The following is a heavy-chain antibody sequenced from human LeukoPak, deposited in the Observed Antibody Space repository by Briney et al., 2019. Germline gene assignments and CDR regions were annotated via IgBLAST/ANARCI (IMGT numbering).Heavy chain of an antibody. J-gene: IGHJ4*02. CDR2: ITSAGEST. CDR3: ARDRPNYYGTNGHYYRRDGDY. Sequence: GGSLRLSCAASGFTFSSHAMSWVRQAPGKGLEWVSSITSAGESTYYAGSVKGRFTISRDNSRNTLYLQMNSLRAEDTAIYYCARDRPNYYGTNGHYYRRDGDYWGQGTLVTVSS. V-gene: IGHV3-23*01. CDR1: GFTFSSHA. D-gene: IGHD3-22*01.